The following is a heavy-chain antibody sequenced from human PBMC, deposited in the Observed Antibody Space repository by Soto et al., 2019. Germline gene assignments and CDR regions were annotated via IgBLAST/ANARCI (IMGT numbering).Heavy chain of an antibody. J-gene: IGHJ4*02. V-gene: IGHV3-74*01. CDR3: VRTSLVVAAATREDY. D-gene: IGHD2-15*01. Sequence: EVQLVESGGGLVQPGGSLRLSCAASGFTFSSYWMHWVRQAPGKGLVWVSRINSDGSSTSYADSVKGRFTISRDNANNTLYLQMNSLRAEDTAVYYCVRTSLVVAAATREDYWGQGSLLTVSS. CDR2: INSDGSST. CDR1: GFTFSSYW.